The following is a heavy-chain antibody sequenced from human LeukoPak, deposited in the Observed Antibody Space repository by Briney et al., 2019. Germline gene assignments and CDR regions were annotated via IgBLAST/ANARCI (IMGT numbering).Heavy chain of an antibody. CDR1: GYTFSGYY. V-gene: IGHV1-2*02. Sequence: ASVKVSCKASGYTFSGYYLHWVRQAPGQGLEWMGWIDPNSGGTNYAQNFQGRITMTRDTSINTDYIELSRLRSDDTAVYYCAIVLHVNYAAFDIWGQGTMVTVSS. CDR2: IDPNSGGT. CDR3: AIVLHVNYAAFDI. J-gene: IGHJ3*02. D-gene: IGHD4-11*01.